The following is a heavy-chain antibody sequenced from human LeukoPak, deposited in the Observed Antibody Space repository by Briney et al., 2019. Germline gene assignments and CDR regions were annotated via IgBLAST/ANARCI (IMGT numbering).Heavy chain of an antibody. CDR2: ISAYNGNT. V-gene: IGHV1-18*01. D-gene: IGHD3-10*01. CDR1: GYTFTSYG. Sequence: GASVKVSCKASGYTFTSYGISWVRQAPGQGLEWMGWISAYNGNTNYAQKLQGRVTMTTDTSTSTAYMELRSLRSDDTAVYYCARGSRNTMVRGVMGYWGQGTLVTVSS. J-gene: IGHJ4*02. CDR3: ARGSRNTMVRGVMGY.